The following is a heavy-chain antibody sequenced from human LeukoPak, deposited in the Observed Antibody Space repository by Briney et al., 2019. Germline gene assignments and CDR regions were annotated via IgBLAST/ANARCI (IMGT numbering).Heavy chain of an antibody. D-gene: IGHD6-13*01. CDR3: ARGGAAAGTFDY. J-gene: IGHJ4*02. CDR2: IYYSGST. CDR1: GGSISSGDYY. Sequence: SETLSLTCTVSGGSISSGDYYWSWIRQPPGEGLEWIGYIYYSGSTYYNPSLKSRVTISVDTSKNQFSLKLSSVTAADTAVYYCARGGAAAGTFDYWGQGTLVTVSS. V-gene: IGHV4-30-4*08.